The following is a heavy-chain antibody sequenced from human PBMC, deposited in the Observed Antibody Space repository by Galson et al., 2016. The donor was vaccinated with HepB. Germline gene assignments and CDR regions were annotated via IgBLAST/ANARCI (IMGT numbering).Heavy chain of an antibody. CDR1: GGTFNYYA. CDR2: IIPMFGTA. J-gene: IGHJ4*02. D-gene: IGHD5-12*01. Sequence: SVKVSCKASGGTFNYYAINWVRQAPGQGLEWMGKIIPMFGTANYAQKFQGRVTITADESTSTGYMELSSLTSVDTAMYYCAREGIVTNHSPLDYWGQGTLVTVS. V-gene: IGHV1-69*13. CDR3: AREGIVTNHSPLDY.